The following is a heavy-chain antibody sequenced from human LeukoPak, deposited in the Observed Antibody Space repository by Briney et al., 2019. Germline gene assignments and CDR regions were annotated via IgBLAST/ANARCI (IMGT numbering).Heavy chain of an antibody. CDR3: ARERRDGYGRDFDY. V-gene: IGHV1-2*02. CDR2: INPNSGGT. Sequence: ASVKVSCKASGSTFTVYYMHWVRLAPGQGLELMGWINPNSGGTNYAQKFQGRATMTRDTSISTAYMELSRLRSDDTAVYYCARERRDGYGRDFDYWGQGTLVTVSS. J-gene: IGHJ4*02. CDR1: GSTFTVYY. D-gene: IGHD5-24*01.